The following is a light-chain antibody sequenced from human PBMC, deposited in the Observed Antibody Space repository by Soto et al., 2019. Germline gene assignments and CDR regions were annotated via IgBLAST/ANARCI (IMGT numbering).Light chain of an antibody. CDR2: AAS. CDR3: QQSFSTPRT. Sequence: DIQMTQSPSSQSASVGDRVTITCRASQSINSYLNWYQQKPGKAPKLLIYAASSLQSGVPSRFSGSASETDFTLTISSLQPDDFATYYCQQSFSTPRTFGQGTRVEI. V-gene: IGKV1-39*01. J-gene: IGKJ1*01. CDR1: QSINSY.